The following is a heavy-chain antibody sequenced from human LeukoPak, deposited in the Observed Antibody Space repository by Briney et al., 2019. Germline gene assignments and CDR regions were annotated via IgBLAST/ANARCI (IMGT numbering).Heavy chain of an antibody. CDR3: AKADSYYDSSGYPDY. D-gene: IGHD3-22*01. CDR2: ISWNSGSI. CDR1: GFTFDDYA. Sequence: PGGSLRLSCAASGFTFDDYAMHWVRQAPGKGLEWVSGISWNSGSIGYADSVKGRFTISRDNAKNSLYLQMNSLRAEDTALYYCAKADSYYDSSGYPDYWGQGTLVTVSS. J-gene: IGHJ4*02. V-gene: IGHV3-9*01.